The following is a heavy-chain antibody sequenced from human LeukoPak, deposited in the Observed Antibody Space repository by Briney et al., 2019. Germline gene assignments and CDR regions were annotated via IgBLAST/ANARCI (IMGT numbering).Heavy chain of an antibody. CDR2: INHSGST. Sequence: SETLSLTCAVYGGSFSDYYWTWLRQPPGKGLEWIGEINHSGSTNYNPSLKSRVTISVDTSKKQFFLRLSSVTAADTAVYYCAKGHRYSSGWYWSHWFDPGGQGTLVTVSS. V-gene: IGHV4-34*01. CDR1: GGSFSDYY. J-gene: IGHJ5*02. CDR3: AKGHRYSSGWYWSHWFDP. D-gene: IGHD6-19*01.